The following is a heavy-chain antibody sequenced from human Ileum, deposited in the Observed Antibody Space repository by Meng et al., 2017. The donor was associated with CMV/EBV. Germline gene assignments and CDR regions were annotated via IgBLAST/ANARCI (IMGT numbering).Heavy chain of an antibody. J-gene: IGHJ4*02. CDR2: IYDSGRT. Sequence: QAQLQEVGPGPVKPSETLFLTCTVSGGSISNYYWIWIRHPAGKGLEWIGRIYDSGRTSYNPSLKSRFTISVDTSNNQLSLTVTSVTAADTAVYYCARVSWWAGSQMIQTFDSWGQGTLVTVSS. V-gene: IGHV4-4*07. CDR1: GGSISNYY. D-gene: IGHD3/OR15-3a*01. CDR3: ARVSWWAGSQMIQTFDS.